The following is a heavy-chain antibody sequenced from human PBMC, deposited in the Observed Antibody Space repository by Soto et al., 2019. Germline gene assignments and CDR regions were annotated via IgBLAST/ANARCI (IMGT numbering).Heavy chain of an antibody. D-gene: IGHD2-15*01. J-gene: IGHJ4*02. CDR2: TYYRSKWYN. V-gene: IGHV6-1*01. Sequence: QVQLQQSGPGLVKPSQTLSLTCAISGDSVSSNSGAWNWIRQSPSRGLEWLGRTYYRSKWYNDYAVFVKSRIIINPDTSKNQFSLQLNSVTPEDTAVYYCASTSVVGGALLAYFDYWGQGVLVTVSS. CDR3: ASTSVVGGALLAYFDY. CDR1: GDSVSSNSGA.